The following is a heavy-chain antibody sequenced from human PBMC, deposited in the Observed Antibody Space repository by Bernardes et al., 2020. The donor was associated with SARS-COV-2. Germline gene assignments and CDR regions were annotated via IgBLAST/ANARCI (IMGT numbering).Heavy chain of an antibody. Sequence: SATLTLTCTFSGGSLRSYYWSWIRQHPGKGLAWIGYLYYSGRTNYNPSLKSRVTISVDTSKNQFSLKLSSVTAADTAVYYCARGFDLWGQGTLVTVSS. CDR3: ARGFDL. CDR2: LYYSGRT. J-gene: IGHJ5*02. V-gene: IGHV4-59*01. CDR1: GGSLRSYY.